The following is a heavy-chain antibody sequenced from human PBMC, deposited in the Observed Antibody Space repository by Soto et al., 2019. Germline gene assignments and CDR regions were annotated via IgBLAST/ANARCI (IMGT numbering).Heavy chain of an antibody. CDR1: GFTFSSYG. D-gene: IGHD3-10*01. V-gene: IGHV3-33*01. Sequence: PGGSLRLSCAASGFTFSSYGMHWVRQAPGKGLEWVAVIWYDGSNKYYADSVKGRFTISRDNSKNTLYLQMNSLRAEDTAVYYCARDRRVRGLLWFGELLSPVGGQGTLVTVSS. CDR2: IWYDGSNK. J-gene: IGHJ4*02. CDR3: ARDRRVRGLLWFGELLSPV.